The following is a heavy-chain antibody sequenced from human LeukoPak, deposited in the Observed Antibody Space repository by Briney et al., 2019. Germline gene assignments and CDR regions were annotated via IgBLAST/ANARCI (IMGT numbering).Heavy chain of an antibody. J-gene: IGHJ4*02. CDR3: GIFMDVVPGSMS. D-gene: IGHD2-2*01. V-gene: IGHV4-34*01. CDR1: DVSLINYY. Sequence: NPSETLSLTCGVYDVSLINYYCHWIRQAPGKGLEWIGEISHGGITKHNPSLKSRVTMSQDTSKRQFSLKMNSMTAADTGVYYCGIFMDVVPGSMSWGLGTLVTVSS. CDR2: ISHGGIT.